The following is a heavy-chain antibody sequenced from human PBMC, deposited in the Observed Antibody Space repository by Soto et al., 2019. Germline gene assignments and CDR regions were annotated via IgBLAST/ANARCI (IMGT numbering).Heavy chain of an antibody. V-gene: IGHV5-10-1*01. J-gene: IGHJ6*02. CDR1: GYSFTSYW. Sequence: GESLKISCKGSGYSFTSYWISWVRQMPGKGLEWMGRIDPSDSYTNYSPSFQGHVTISADKSISTAYLQWSSLKASDTAMYYCARHAFGAYSGGGMDVWGQGTTVTVSS. CDR3: ARHAFGAYSGGGMDV. D-gene: IGHD1-26*01. CDR2: IDPSDSYT.